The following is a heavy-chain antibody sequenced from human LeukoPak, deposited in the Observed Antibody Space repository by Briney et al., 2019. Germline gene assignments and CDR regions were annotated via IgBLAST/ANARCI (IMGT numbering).Heavy chain of an antibody. CDR2: IYYGGST. CDR1: GGSISSNTYY. CDR3: ARAYYYASSAFDI. Sequence: KPSETLSLTCTVSGGSISSNTYYWDWIRQPPGKGLECISSIYYGGSTYYNPSLKSRVIISVDTSKNQFSLKLSSVTAADTAVYYCARAYYYASSAFDIWGQGTMVTVSS. J-gene: IGHJ3*02. D-gene: IGHD3-22*01. V-gene: IGHV4-39*01.